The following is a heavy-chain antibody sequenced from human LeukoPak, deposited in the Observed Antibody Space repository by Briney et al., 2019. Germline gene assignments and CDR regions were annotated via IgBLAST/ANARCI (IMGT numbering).Heavy chain of an antibody. CDR1: GFIFSKYW. J-gene: IGHJ4*02. CDR3: ARVLFGDPWFTL. Sequence: PGGSLRLSCEASGFIFSKYWMAWVRQAPGKGLEWVANIKQDGSDKYHEDSVKGRFNISRDNAKNSVFLQMNSLRAEDTAVYYCARVLFGDPWFTLWGQGTLVTVSS. CDR2: IKQDGSDK. V-gene: IGHV3-7*01. D-gene: IGHD3-10*01.